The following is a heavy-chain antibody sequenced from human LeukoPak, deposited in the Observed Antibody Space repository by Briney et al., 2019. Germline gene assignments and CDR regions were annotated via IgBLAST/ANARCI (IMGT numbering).Heavy chain of an antibody. D-gene: IGHD4-17*01. V-gene: IGHV4-39*01. Sequence: SETLSLTCTVSGGSIRSDSYYWGWIRQPPGKGLEWIGSIHYSGSTYYNPSLKSRVTISVETSKNQFSLKLTSVTAANTAVYYCARRPVSGPVTIVHAFDIWGQGTMVTVSS. CDR2: IHYSGST. J-gene: IGHJ3*02. CDR1: GGSIRSDSYY. CDR3: ARRPVSGPVTIVHAFDI.